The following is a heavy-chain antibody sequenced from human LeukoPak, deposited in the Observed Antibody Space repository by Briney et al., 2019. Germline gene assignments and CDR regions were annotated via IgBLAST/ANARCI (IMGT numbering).Heavy chain of an antibody. J-gene: IGHJ4*02. CDR2: ISISGSTI. V-gene: IGHV3-48*02. D-gene: IGHD4-17*01. Sequence: GGSLRLSCAASGFIFSNYCMNWVRQAPGKGLERVSYISISGSTIYYADSVKGRFTISRDNAKNSLYLQMNSLRDEDTAAYYCARGETAVTSYLHFWGQGTLVTVSS. CDR3: ARGETAVTSYLHF. CDR1: GFIFSNYC.